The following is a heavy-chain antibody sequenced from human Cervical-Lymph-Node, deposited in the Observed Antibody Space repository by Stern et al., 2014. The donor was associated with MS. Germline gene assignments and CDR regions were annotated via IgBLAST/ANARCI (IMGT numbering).Heavy chain of an antibody. CDR2: ISSGGSNI. CDR3: ARCNVPRKAYSMDV. V-gene: IGHV3-11*01. Sequence: VQLEESGGGLVKPGGSLRLSCGASGFTFSDYFMSWIRQAPGQGLEWGAYISSGGSNIHYADSVKGRFTISRDNANSSLYLQMHSLRAEDTAVYYCARCNVPRKAYSMDVWGQGTTVTVSS. D-gene: IGHD2/OR15-2a*01. CDR1: GFTFSDYF. J-gene: IGHJ6*02.